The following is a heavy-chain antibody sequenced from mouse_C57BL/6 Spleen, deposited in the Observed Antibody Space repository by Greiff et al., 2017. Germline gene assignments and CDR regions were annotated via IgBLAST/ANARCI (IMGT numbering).Heavy chain of an antibody. CDR1: GYTFTSYW. V-gene: IGHV1-52*01. CDR2: IDPSDSET. CDR3: ARSNVSYAMDY. J-gene: IGHJ4*01. Sequence: QVQLQQPGAELVRPGSSVKLSCKASGYTFTSYWMHWVKQRPIQGLEWIGNIDPSDSETHYNQKFKDKATLTVDKSSSTAYMQLSSLTSEDSAVCYCARSNVSYAMDYWGQGTSVTVSS.